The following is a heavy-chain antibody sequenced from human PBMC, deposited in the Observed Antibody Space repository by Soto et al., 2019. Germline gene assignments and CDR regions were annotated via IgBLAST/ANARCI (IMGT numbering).Heavy chain of an antibody. D-gene: IGHD6-19*01. V-gene: IGHV1-46*03. CDR1: GYTFTSYY. CDR2: INPSGGST. Sequence: ASVKVSCKASGYTFTSYYMHWVRQAPGQGLEWMGIINPSGGSTSYAQKFQGRVTMTRDTSTSTAYMELSSLRSEDTAVYYCARDDGSGWYWYYYYYMDVWGKGTTVTVSS. CDR3: ARDDGSGWYWYYYYYMDV. J-gene: IGHJ6*03.